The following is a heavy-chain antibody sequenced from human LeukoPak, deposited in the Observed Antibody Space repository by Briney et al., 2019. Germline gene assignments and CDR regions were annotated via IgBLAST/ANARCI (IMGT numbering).Heavy chain of an antibody. Sequence: GGSLRLSCAASGFTFSSYAMHWVRQAPGKGLEWVAVISYGGSNKYYADSVKGRFTISRDNSKNTLYLQMNSLRAEDTAVYYCARGRIQLWSTNPGYWGQGTLVTVSS. J-gene: IGHJ4*02. CDR1: GFTFSSYA. CDR2: ISYGGSNK. V-gene: IGHV3-30*04. CDR3: ARGRIQLWSTNPGY. D-gene: IGHD5-18*01.